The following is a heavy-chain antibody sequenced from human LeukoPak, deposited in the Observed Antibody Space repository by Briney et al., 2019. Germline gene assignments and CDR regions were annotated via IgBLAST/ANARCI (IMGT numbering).Heavy chain of an antibody. D-gene: IGHD2-2*01. J-gene: IGHJ3*02. V-gene: IGHV3-23*01. CDR1: GFTFSSYA. Sequence: GGSLRLSCAASGFTFSSYAMSWVRQAPGKGLEWVSAISGSGGSTYYADSVKGRFTISRDNSKNTLYLQINSLRAEDTAVYYCARSCTTCYDAFDIWGQGTMVTVSS. CDR2: ISGSGGST. CDR3: ARSCTTCYDAFDI.